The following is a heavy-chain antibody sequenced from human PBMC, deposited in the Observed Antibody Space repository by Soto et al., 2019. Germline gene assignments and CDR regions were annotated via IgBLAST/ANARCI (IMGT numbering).Heavy chain of an antibody. CDR1: GCTFSSYA. J-gene: IGHJ6*02. Sequence: ASVKVSCKSSGCTFSSYAISWVRQAPGQGLEWMGGIIPIFGTANYAQKFQGRVTITADKSTSTAYMELSSLRSEDTAVYYCARGAGSKYQLLSLYYYGMDVWGQGTTVTVSS. CDR2: IIPIFGTA. CDR3: ARGAGSKYQLLSLYYYGMDV. D-gene: IGHD2-2*01. V-gene: IGHV1-69*06.